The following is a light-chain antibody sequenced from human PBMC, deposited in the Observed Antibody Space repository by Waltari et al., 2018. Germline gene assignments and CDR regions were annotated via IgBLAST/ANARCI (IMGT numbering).Light chain of an antibody. CDR1: SSGVGGYNL. V-gene: IGLV2-23*01. Sequence: QAALTTPAPGSGAPGKSNTNPRTGTSSGVGGYNLVSWYQQHPGKAPKLRIYEGSKRPSGVSNRFSGSKSGNTASLTISGLQAEDEADYYCCSYAGSVVFGGGTKLTVL. CDR2: EGS. J-gene: IGLJ2*01. CDR3: CSYAGSVV.